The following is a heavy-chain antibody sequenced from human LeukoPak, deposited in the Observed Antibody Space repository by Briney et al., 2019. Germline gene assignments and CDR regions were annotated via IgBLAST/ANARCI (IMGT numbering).Heavy chain of an antibody. V-gene: IGHV3-43*01. J-gene: IGHJ4*02. Sequence: GGSLRLSCATSGFNFDRYTIHWVRQAPGKGLEWVSLAGWAGGTTFYSDSVRGRFTISRDSGRKSVYLQMNSLTTDDTAYYFCAKELDTMFFDYWGQGALVTVSS. CDR1: GFNFDRYT. CDR3: AKELDTMFFDY. D-gene: IGHD3-10*02. CDR2: AGWAGGTT.